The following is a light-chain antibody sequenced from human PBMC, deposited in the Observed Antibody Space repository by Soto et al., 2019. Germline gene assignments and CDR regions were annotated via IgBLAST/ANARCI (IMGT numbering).Light chain of an antibody. CDR2: GAS. CDR1: QSVSSN. V-gene: IGKV3-15*01. Sequence: EIVMTQSPATLSVSPGERATLSCRASQSVSSNLAWYQQKPGQAPRLLIYGASSRATGIPVRFTGSGSGTDFNLTISTSEPEDFAVYYCQQRQYWPPITFGQGTRLEIK. CDR3: QQRQYWPPIT. J-gene: IGKJ5*01.